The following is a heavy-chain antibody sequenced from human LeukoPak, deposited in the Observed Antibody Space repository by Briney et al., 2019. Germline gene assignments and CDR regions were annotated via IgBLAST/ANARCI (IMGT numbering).Heavy chain of an antibody. V-gene: IGHV1-2*02. J-gene: IGHJ3*02. D-gene: IGHD6-6*01. Sequence: ASVKVSCKASGYSFTGYYMHWVRQAPGQGLEWMGWINPNSGGTNYAQKFQGRVTMTRDTSISTDYMELSRLRSDDTAVYYCARPRGPVARVEDAFDSWGQRTMVTVSS. CDR2: INPNSGGT. CDR1: GYSFTGYY. CDR3: ARPRGPVARVEDAFDS.